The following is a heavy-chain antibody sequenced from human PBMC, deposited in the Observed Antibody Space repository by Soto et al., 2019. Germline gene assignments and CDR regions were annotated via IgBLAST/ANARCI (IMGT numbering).Heavy chain of an antibody. D-gene: IGHD3-9*01. CDR1: SFTFSSYW. Sequence: PAGDLRDSCAASSFTFSSYWMHWVRQAPGKGLVWVSRINSDGSSTSFADSVKGGFTISSDNAKNTLYLQMNSRRGEDTAGYYCARATGYCYATGLWGKGT. CDR2: INSDGSST. J-gene: IGHJ4*02. CDR3: ARATGYCYATGL. V-gene: IGHV3-74*01.